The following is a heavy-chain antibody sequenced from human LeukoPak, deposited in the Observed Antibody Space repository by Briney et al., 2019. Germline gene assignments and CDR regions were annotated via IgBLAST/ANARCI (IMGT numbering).Heavy chain of an antibody. V-gene: IGHV3-33*01. CDR3: ARDGDQYCSGGSCSYYYYGMDV. D-gene: IGHD2-15*01. CDR1: GFTFSSYG. CDR2: IWYDGSNK. Sequence: GGSLRRSCAASGFTFSSYGMHWVRQAPGKGLEWVAVIWYDGSNKYYADSVKGRFTISRDNSKNTLYLQMNSLRAEDTAVYYCARDGDQYCSGGSCSYYYYGMDVWGKGTTVTVSS. J-gene: IGHJ6*04.